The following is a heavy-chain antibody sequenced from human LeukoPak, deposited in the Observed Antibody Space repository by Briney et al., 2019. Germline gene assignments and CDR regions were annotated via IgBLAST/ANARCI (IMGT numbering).Heavy chain of an antibody. V-gene: IGHV3-9*01. Sequence: GRSLRLPCAASGFTFDDYAMHWVRQAPGKGLEWVSGISWNSGSIGYADSVKGRFTISRDNAKNSLYLQMNSLRAEDTALYYCAKDIYYDILTGSCYDYWGQGTLVTVSS. CDR2: ISWNSGSI. D-gene: IGHD3-9*01. CDR1: GFTFDDYA. CDR3: AKDIYYDILTGSCYDY. J-gene: IGHJ4*02.